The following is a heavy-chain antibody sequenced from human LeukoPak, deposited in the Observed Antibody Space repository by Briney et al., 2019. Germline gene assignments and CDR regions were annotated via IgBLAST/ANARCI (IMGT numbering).Heavy chain of an antibody. J-gene: IGHJ3*02. Sequence: ASVKVSCKASGHIFTNFGISWVRQAPGHGLEWMGWISVYKGDTKYAPILKDRVTNTTDTSTITAYMEMRRLTSGDTTVHYCARAGGWARGDYKADAFDIWGQGTMVTVSS. V-gene: IGHV1-18*01. CDR2: ISVYKGDT. CDR1: GHIFTNFG. D-gene: IGHD6-19*01. CDR3: ARAGGWARGDYKADAFDI.